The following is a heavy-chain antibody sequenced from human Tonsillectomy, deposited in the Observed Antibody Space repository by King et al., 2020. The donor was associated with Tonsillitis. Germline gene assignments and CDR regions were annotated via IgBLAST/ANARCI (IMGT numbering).Heavy chain of an antibody. CDR2: IKQDGGET. CDR3: ARDLRAYSSGWGNFDY. CDR1: GFTFSSYW. D-gene: IGHD6-19*01. Sequence: QLVQSGGDLVQPGGSLRLSCAASGFTFSSYWMNWVRQAPGKGLEWVANIKQDGGETYYVDSGKGRFTISRENTKNSLYLQMNSLRAEDSALFYCARDLRAYSSGWGNFDYWGQGTLVTVSS. J-gene: IGHJ4*02. V-gene: IGHV3-7*01.